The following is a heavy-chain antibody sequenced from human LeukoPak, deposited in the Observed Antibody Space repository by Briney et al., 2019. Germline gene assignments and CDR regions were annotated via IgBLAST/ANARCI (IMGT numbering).Heavy chain of an antibody. D-gene: IGHD6-13*01. CDR1: GGSITSYY. Sequence: SETLSLTCTVSGGSITSYYWSWIRQPPGKGLEWLGYIYYSGNTNYNPSLKSRVTISVDTSKNQFSLKLSSVTAADTAVYYCARSSSSWYGMDVWGQGTTVTVSS. V-gene: IGHV4-59*01. J-gene: IGHJ6*02. CDR3: ARSSSSWYGMDV. CDR2: IYYSGNT.